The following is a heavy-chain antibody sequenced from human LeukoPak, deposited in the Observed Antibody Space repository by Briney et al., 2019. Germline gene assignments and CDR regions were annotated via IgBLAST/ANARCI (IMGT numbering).Heavy chain of an antibody. V-gene: IGHV3-23*01. D-gene: IGHD5-18*01. J-gene: IGHJ4*02. Sequence: GGSLRLSCAASGFTVSSNYMSWVRQAPGKGLEWVSAISGSGGSTYYADSVKGRFTISRDNSKNTLYLQMNSLRAEDTAVYYCAKDQGLKSGYSYRGGQGTLVTVSS. CDR2: ISGSGGST. CDR3: AKDQGLKSGYSYR. CDR1: GFTVSSNY.